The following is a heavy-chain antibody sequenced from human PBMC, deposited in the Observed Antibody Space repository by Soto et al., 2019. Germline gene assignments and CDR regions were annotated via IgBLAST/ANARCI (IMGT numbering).Heavy chain of an antibody. V-gene: IGHV3-15*07. J-gene: IGHJ3*02. Sequence: EVQLVESGGGLVKPGGSLRLSCAASGFTFSNAWMNWVRQAPGKGLEWVGRIKSKTDGGTTDYAAPVKGRFTISRDDSKNTLYLQMNSLKTEDTAVYYCTTDRYYYVSSGYYYYGAFDIWGQGTMVTVSS. CDR1: GFTFSNAW. D-gene: IGHD3-22*01. CDR2: IKSKTDGGTT. CDR3: TTDRYYYVSSGYYYYGAFDI.